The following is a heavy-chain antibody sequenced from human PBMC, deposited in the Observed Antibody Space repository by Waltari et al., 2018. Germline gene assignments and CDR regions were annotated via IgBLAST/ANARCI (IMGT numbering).Heavy chain of an antibody. CDR3: ARDTSRRYYYDS. J-gene: IGHJ4*02. V-gene: IGHV3-7*03. CDR2: IKQDGSEK. Sequence: EVQLVESGGGLVQPGGSLRLSCVVSGFTFSNHWMSWVRQAPGKGLEWVANIKQDGSEKYYVDSVKGRVTISRDNTENSLYLQMNSLRAEDTAVYYCARDTSRRYYYDSWGQGTLVTVSS. CDR1: GFTFSNHW.